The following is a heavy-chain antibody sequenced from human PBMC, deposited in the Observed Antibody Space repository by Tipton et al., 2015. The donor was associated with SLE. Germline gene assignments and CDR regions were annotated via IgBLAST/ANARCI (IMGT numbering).Heavy chain of an antibody. J-gene: IGHJ2*01. CDR1: GFTFSSYS. CDR3: AKAIGSHWYFDL. V-gene: IGHV3-21*01. CDR2: ISSSSSYI. Sequence: SLRLSCAASGFTFSSYSMNWVRQAPGKGLEWVSSISSSSSYIYCADSVKGRFTISRDNSKNTLYLQMNSLRAEDTAVYYCAKAIGSHWYFDLWGRGTLVTVSS. D-gene: IGHD3-22*01.